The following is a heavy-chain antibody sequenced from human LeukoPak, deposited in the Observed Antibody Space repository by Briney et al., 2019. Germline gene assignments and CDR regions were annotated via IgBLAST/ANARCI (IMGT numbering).Heavy chain of an antibody. J-gene: IGHJ4*02. D-gene: IGHD1-26*01. Sequence: SSQTLSLTCTVSGGSISSGDYYWSWIRQPPGKGLEWIGYIYHSGSTYYNPSLKSRVTISVDRSKNQFSLKLSSVTAADTAVYYCARVRVRGIVGATPDYWGQGTLVTVSS. CDR1: GGSISSGDYY. V-gene: IGHV4-30-4*08. CDR2: IYHSGST. CDR3: ARVRVRGIVGATPDY.